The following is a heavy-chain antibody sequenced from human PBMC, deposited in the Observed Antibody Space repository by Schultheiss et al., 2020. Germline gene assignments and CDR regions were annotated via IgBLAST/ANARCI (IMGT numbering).Heavy chain of an antibody. D-gene: IGHD3-10*02. CDR3: TTDPAYVKRYY. J-gene: IGHJ4*02. CDR1: GFTVSSNY. V-gene: IGHV3-53*01. CDR2: IYSGGST. Sequence: WGSLRLSCAASGFTVSSNYMSWVRQAPGKGLEWVSVIYSGGSTYYADSVKGRFTISRDNSTNTLYLQMNSLKTEDTAVYYCTTDPAYVKRYYWGQGTLVTVSS.